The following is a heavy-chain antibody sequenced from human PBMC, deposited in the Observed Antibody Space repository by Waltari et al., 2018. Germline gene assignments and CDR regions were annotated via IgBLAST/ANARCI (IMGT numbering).Heavy chain of an antibody. CDR2: IKQDGSEQ. CDR1: GFSFSSYW. D-gene: IGHD4-4*01. V-gene: IGHV3-7*01. J-gene: IGHJ6*02. Sequence: EVQLVESGGGLVQPGGSLRLSCAVSGFSFSSYWMTWVRQAPGKGLEVVANIKQDGSEQNYVNAVKGRFTISRDNANNSLYLQMHSLRAEDTAVYSCARESSSFSNYISYGMDVWGQGTTVTVSS. CDR3: ARESSSFSNYISYGMDV.